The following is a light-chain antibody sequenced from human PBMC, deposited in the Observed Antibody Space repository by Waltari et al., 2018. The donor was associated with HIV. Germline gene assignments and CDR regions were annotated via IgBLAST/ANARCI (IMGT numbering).Light chain of an antibody. CDR2: AAS. V-gene: IGKV1-39*01. J-gene: IGKJ4*01. CDR3: QQSYSTPLT. CDR1: QSISSF. Sequence: DIQMPRSTSSLSACGADRVPITCRASQSISSFLNWYQQKPGKAPKLLIYAASSLQSGVPSRFSGSGSGTDFTLTVSSLQPEDFATYYCQQSYSTPLTFGGGTKVEIK.